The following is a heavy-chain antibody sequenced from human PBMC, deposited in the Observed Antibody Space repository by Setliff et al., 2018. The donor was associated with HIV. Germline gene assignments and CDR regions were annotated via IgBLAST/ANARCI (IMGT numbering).Heavy chain of an antibody. J-gene: IGHJ3*02. D-gene: IGHD5-18*01. CDR1: GGTFSSYG. V-gene: IGHV1-69*13. Sequence: GASVKVSCKASGGTFSSYGINWVRQAPGQGLEWMGGIIPIFGTLNYAQKFQGRITITADESTSTAYMELSSLRSEDTAVYYCARELDIAMGTDVFDIWGQGTMVTVSS. CDR3: ARELDIAMGTDVFDI. CDR2: IIPIFGTL.